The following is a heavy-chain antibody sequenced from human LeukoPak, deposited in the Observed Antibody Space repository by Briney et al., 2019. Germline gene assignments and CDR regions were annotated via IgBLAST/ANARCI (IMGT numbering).Heavy chain of an antibody. CDR2: MNPNSGNT. Sequence: ASVKVSCKASGYTFTSYDINWVRQATGQGLEWMGWMNPNSGNTGYAQKFQGRVTMTRNTSISTAYMELSSLRSEDTAVYYCARGFFRYYDSSGYSLTAFDIWGQGTMVTVSS. CDR1: GYTFTSYD. D-gene: IGHD3-22*01. CDR3: ARGFFRYYDSSGYSLTAFDI. J-gene: IGHJ3*02. V-gene: IGHV1-8*01.